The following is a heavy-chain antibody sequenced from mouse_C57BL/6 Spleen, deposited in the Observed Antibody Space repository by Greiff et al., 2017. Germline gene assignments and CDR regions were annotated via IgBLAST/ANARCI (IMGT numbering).Heavy chain of an antibody. CDR1: GYAFSSSW. V-gene: IGHV1-82*01. Sequence: VQLQQSGPELVKPGASVKISCKASGYAFSSSWMNWVKQRPGQGLEWIGRIYPGDGDTNYNGKFKGKATLTAYKSSSTADMQLSSLTSEDSAVYFCARGGMVTGYAMDYWGQGTSVTVSS. CDR2: IYPGDGDT. D-gene: IGHD2-2*01. J-gene: IGHJ4*01. CDR3: ARGGMVTGYAMDY.